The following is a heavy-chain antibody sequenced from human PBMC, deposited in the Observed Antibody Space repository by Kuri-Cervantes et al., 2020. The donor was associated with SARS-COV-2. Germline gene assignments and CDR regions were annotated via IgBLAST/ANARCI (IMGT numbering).Heavy chain of an antibody. CDR1: GVSFDYRF. Sequence: SVKVSCKASGVSFDYRFLHWVRQAPGQALEWMGWITPFNGNTNYAQRFQDRVTITRDRSMSTAYMELSRLRSDDTAVYYCARGMVRGLIQSYYYGMDVWGQGTTVTVSS. D-gene: IGHD3-10*01. V-gene: IGHV1-45*02. CDR3: ARGMVRGLIQSYYYGMDV. CDR2: ITPFNGNT. J-gene: IGHJ6*02.